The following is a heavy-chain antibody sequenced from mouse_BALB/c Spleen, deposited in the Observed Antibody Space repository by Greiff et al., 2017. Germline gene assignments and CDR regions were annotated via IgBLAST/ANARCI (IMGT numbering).Heavy chain of an antibody. J-gene: IGHJ4*01. CDR2: ISSGGST. D-gene: IGHD2-14*01. Sequence: DVKLVESGGGLVKPGGSLKLSCAASGFTFSSYAMSWVRQTPEKRLEWVASISSGGSTYYPDSVKGRFTISRDNARNILYLQMSSLRSEDTAMYYCARGLYRFYAMDYWGQGTSVTVSS. CDR1: GFTFSSYA. CDR3: ARGLYRFYAMDY. V-gene: IGHV5-6-5*01.